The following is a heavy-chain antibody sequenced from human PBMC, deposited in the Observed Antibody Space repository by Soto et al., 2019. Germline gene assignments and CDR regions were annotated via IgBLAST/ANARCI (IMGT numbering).Heavy chain of an antibody. Sequence: GASVKVSCKASGGTFSSYAISWVRQAPGQGLEWMGWISAYNGNTNYAQKLQGRVTMTTDTSTSTAYMELRSLRSDDTAVYYCAREWMHGDYVDLNFDYWGQGTLVTVSS. D-gene: IGHD4-17*01. CDR2: ISAYNGNT. V-gene: IGHV1-18*01. J-gene: IGHJ4*02. CDR1: GGTFSSYA. CDR3: AREWMHGDYVDLNFDY.